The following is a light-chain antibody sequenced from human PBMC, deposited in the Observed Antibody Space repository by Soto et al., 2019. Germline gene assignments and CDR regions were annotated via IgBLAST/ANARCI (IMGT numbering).Light chain of an antibody. CDR3: SSFSSNTLV. V-gene: IGLV2-14*03. CDR1: SSDFGRNY. Sequence: QSVLTQPASVSGSPGQSITISCTGASSDFGRNYVSWYQQQHPGKAPKLIIYDVSNRPSGVSNRFSGSKFDNTASLTISGLQPEDESDYYCSSFSSNTLVFGGGTKLTV. J-gene: IGLJ2*01. CDR2: DVS.